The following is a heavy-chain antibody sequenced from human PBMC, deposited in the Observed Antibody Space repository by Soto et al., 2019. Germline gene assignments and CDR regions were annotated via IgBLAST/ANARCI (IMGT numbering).Heavy chain of an antibody. J-gene: IGHJ6*03. V-gene: IGHV1-8*01. CDR2: MNPNSGNT. CDR1: GYTFTSYD. CDR3: ARGLFEESQWLVHPYYYYFMDV. D-gene: IGHD6-19*01. Sequence: RASAKFSCKASGYTFTSYDINWVRQATGQGLEWMGWMNPNSGNTGYAQKFQGRVTMTRNTSISTAYMELSSLRSEDTAVYYCARGLFEESQWLVHPYYYYFMDVWGKGTTVTVSS.